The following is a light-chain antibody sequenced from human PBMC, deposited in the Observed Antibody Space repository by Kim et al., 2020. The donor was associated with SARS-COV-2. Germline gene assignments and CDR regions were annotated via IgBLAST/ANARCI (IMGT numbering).Light chain of an antibody. J-gene: IGKJ4*01. CDR1: QSVSSY. Sequence: SVATGERATLSCRASQSVSSYLAWYQQKAGQAPRLLIYDASNRATGIPARFSGSGSGTDFTLTISSLEPEDFAVYYCQQRTNWPLTFGGGTKVEIK. V-gene: IGKV3-11*01. CDR3: QQRTNWPLT. CDR2: DAS.